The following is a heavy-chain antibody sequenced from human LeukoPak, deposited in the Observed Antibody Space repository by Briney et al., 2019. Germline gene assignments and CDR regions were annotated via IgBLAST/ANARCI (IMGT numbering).Heavy chain of an antibody. V-gene: IGHV4-38-2*01. CDR3: ARHSGGYSYGYGYYFDY. J-gene: IGHJ4*02. CDR1: GYSISSGYY. D-gene: IGHD5-18*01. Sequence: SETLSLTXAVSGYSISSGYYWGWIRQPPGKRLEWIGSIYHSGSTYYNPSLKSRVTISVDTSKNQFSLKLSSVTAADTAVYYCARHSGGYSYGYGYYFDYWGQGTLVTVSS. CDR2: IYHSGST.